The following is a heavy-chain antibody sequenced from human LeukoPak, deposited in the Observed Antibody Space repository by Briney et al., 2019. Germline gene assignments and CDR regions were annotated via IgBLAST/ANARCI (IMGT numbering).Heavy chain of an antibody. D-gene: IGHD3-9*01. J-gene: IGHJ1*01. Sequence: ASVKVSCKASGYTLTSYGLSWVRQAPGQGLEWMGWISAYNGDANYAQKVQGRVTMAIDTSTGTGYMELRSLRSDDTAVYYCARAGVVMTGTRYFQHWGQGTLVTVSS. CDR3: ARAGVVMTGTRYFQH. V-gene: IGHV1-18*01. CDR2: ISAYNGDA. CDR1: GYTLTSYG.